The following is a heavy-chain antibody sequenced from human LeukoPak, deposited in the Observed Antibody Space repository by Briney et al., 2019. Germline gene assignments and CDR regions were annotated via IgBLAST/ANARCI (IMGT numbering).Heavy chain of an antibody. CDR1: GYTFTSYG. CDR3: ARGDCSGGSCYLYY. CDR2: ISAYNGNT. V-gene: IGHV1-18*01. J-gene: IGHJ4*02. Sequence: ASVKVSCKASGYTFTSYGIGWVRQAPGQGLEWMGWISAYNGNTNYAQKLQGRVTMTTDTSTSTAYMELRSLRSDDTAVYYCARGDCSGGSCYLYYWGQGTLVTVSS. D-gene: IGHD2-15*01.